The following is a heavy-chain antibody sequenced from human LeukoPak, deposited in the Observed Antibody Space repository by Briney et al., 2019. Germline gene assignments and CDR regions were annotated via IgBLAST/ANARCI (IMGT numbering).Heavy chain of an antibody. D-gene: IGHD6-13*01. CDR2: ISSSSSYT. CDR3: ARDPGIAEQPGAFDI. V-gene: IGHV3-21*01. J-gene: IGHJ3*02. CDR1: GFIFSDYS. Sequence: GGSLRLSCAASGFIFSDYSLNWVRQAPGKGLEWVSSISSSSSYTKSADSVKGRFTISRDNAKNSLYLQMNSLRAEDTAVYYCARDPGIAEQPGAFDIWGQGTVVTVSS.